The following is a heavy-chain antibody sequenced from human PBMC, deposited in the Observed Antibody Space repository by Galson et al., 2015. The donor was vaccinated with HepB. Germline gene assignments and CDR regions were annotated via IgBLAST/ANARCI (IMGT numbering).Heavy chain of an antibody. CDR3: AKISVINGPPAS. V-gene: IGHV3-21*01. J-gene: IGHJ5*01. Sequence: SLRLSCAASGFTFSSYSMNWVRQAPGKGLEWVASISSNRSYIYYADSVKGRFTISRDNSKNSLYLQMNSLRAEDTAVYYCAKISVINGPPASWGHGTLVTASS. D-gene: IGHD3-16*02. CDR1: GFTFSSYS. CDR2: ISSNRSYI.